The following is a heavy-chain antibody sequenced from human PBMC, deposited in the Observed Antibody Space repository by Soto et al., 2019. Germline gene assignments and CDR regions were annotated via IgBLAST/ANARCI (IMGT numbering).Heavy chain of an antibody. CDR1: GYTFTDYG. Sequence: QGQLVQSGAEVKTPGASVKVSCHASGYTFTDYGINWVRQAPGQGLEWLAWISTYNGKTHHVSTVQGRLTLTTDTSTSTAYMDLRSLRSDDTAVYYCARGGWNYGPDAFDVWGQGTMVTVSS. CDR2: ISTYNGKT. V-gene: IGHV1-18*04. D-gene: IGHD1-7*01. J-gene: IGHJ3*01. CDR3: ARGGWNYGPDAFDV.